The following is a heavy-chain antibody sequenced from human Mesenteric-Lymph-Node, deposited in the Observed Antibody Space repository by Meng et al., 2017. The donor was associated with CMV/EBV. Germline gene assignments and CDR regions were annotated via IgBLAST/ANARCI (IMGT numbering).Heavy chain of an antibody. Sequence: SVKVSCKASGFTFTSSAVQWVRQARGQRLEWIGWIVVGSGNTNYAQKFQERVPITRDMSTSTAYMELSSLRSEDTAVYYCAAVIAAAGAPRGFDYWGQGTLVTVSS. CDR1: GFTFTSSA. V-gene: IGHV1-58*01. CDR3: AAVIAAAGAPRGFDY. J-gene: IGHJ4*02. D-gene: IGHD6-13*01. CDR2: IVVGSGNT.